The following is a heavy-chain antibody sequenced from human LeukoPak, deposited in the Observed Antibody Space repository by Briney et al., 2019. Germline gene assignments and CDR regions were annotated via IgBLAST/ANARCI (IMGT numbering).Heavy chain of an antibody. D-gene: IGHD6-13*01. CDR1: GGSISSYY. Sequence: SETLSLTCTVSGGSISSYYWSWIRQPPGKGLEWIGYIYYSGSTNYNPSLKSRVTISVDTSKNQFSLKLSSVTAADTAVYYCARSSSSWSLYYYYGMDVWGQGTTVTVSS. CDR3: ARSSSSWSLYYYYGMDV. J-gene: IGHJ6*02. V-gene: IGHV4-59*08. CDR2: IYYSGST.